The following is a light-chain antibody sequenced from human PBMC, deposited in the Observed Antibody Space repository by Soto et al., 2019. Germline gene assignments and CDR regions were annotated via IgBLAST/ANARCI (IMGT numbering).Light chain of an antibody. Sequence: DIPLAQSPSTLSASVGDRVTITCRASQSIRSWLAWYQQQPGKAPKLLIYKASSLGSGVPSRFSASGSGTEFTLIISSLQPDDFATYYCQQYDSYSTFGGGTKVEIK. CDR3: QQYDSYST. CDR1: QSIRSW. J-gene: IGKJ4*01. CDR2: KAS. V-gene: IGKV1-5*03.